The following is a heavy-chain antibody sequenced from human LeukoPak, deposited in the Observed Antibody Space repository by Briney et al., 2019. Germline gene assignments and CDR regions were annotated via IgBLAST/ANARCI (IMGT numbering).Heavy chain of an antibody. CDR2: INSNRGGT. V-gene: IGHV1-2*02. CDR3: ARDHGDDAFDI. CDR1: GYTFINYY. Sequence: ASVKVSCKASGYTFINYYIHWARQAPGQGLEWMGWINSNRGGTNYAQKFQGRVTMTRDTSISTAYMELRSVRSDDTAVYYCARDHGDDAFDIWGPGTMVTVSS. J-gene: IGHJ3*02. D-gene: IGHD3-3*01.